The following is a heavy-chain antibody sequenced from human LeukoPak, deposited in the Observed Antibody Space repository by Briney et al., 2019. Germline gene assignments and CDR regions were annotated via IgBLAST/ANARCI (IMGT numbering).Heavy chain of an antibody. D-gene: IGHD6-13*01. Sequence: GGSLRLSCAASGFTFSSYWMNWARQAPGKGLEWVASINHNGNVNYYVDSVKGRFTISRDNAKNSLYLQMSNLRAEDTAVYYCARRIAAAAAPYYFDYWGQGTLVTVSS. CDR3: ARRIAAAAAPYYFDY. CDR1: GFTFSSYW. J-gene: IGHJ4*02. V-gene: IGHV3-7*03. CDR2: INHNGNVN.